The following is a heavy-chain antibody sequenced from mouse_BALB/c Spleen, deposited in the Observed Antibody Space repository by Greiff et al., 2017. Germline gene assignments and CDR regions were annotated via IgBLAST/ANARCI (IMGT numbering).Heavy chain of an antibody. Sequence: EVQGVESGGDLVKPGGSLKLSCAASGFTFSSYGMSWVRQTPDKRLEWVATISSGGSYTYYPDSVKGRFTISRDNAKNTLYLQMSSLKSEDTAMYYCARHDGGAFAYWGQGTLVTVSA. CDR3: ARHDGGAFAY. CDR2: ISSGGSYT. D-gene: IGHD2-3*01. J-gene: IGHJ3*01. CDR1: GFTFSSYG. V-gene: IGHV5-6*01.